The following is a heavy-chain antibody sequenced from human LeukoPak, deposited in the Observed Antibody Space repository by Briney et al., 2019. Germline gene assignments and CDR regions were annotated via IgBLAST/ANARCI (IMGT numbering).Heavy chain of an antibody. CDR2: IWYDGRNK. V-gene: IGHV3-33*01. CDR3: AREVGVSTPYFDY. J-gene: IGHJ4*02. Sequence: GGSLRLSCEASGFTFSSYGMHWVRQAQGKGLEWGAVIWYDGRNKYYADSVKGRFTVSRDNPMNTLYLHMNSLSAEDTAVYYCAREVGVSTPYFDYWGQGTLVTVSS. CDR1: GFTFSSYG. D-gene: IGHD1-26*01.